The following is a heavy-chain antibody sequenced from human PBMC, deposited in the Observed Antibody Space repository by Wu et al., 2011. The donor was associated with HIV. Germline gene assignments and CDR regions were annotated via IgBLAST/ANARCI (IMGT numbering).Heavy chain of an antibody. Sequence: QVQLVQSGAEVKKPGSSVKVSCKASGGTFSSYAISWVRQAPGQGLGWVGGIIPLFGRANKAQKFQGRVTITADGSTSTAYLELSSLRSEDTAVYYCARVAVDLNHNYYHYYMDVWGKGTTVTVS. V-gene: IGHV1-69*12. CDR2: IIPLFGRA. CDR1: GGTFSSYA. D-gene: IGHD3-10*01. CDR3: ARVAVDLNHNYYHYYMDV. J-gene: IGHJ6*03.